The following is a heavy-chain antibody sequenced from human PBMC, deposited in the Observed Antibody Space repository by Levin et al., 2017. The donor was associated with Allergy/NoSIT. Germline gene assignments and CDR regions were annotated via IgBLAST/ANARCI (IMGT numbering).Heavy chain of an antibody. D-gene: IGHD3-10*01. CDR3: ARDSPRYGSGSYCDY. Sequence: PGGSLRLSCAASGFTFSRYAMHWVRQAPGKGLEWVAAMSYDGNNKYNADSVKGRFTISRDNSKNTLYLQMNSLRPEDTAVYYCARDSPRYGSGSYCDYWGQGTLVTVSS. V-gene: IGHV3-30-3*01. CDR1: GFTFSRYA. CDR2: MSYDGNNK. J-gene: IGHJ4*02.